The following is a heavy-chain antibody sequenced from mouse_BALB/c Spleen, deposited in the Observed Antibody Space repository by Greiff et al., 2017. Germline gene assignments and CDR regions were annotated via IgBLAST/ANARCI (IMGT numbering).Heavy chain of an antibody. CDR3: ARSGYYGSSPAWFAY. Sequence: VQLQQSGTVLARPGASVKMSCKASGYSFTSYWMHWVKQRPGQGLEWIGAIYPGNSDTSYNQKFKGKATMTVDKSSSTAYMELARLTSEDSAIYYCARSGYYGSSPAWFAYWGQGTLVTVSA. J-gene: IGHJ3*01. CDR1: GYSFTSYW. V-gene: IGHV1-5*01. D-gene: IGHD1-1*01. CDR2: IYPGNSDT.